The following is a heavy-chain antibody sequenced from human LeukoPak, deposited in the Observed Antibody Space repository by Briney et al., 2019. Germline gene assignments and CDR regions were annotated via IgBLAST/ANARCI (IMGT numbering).Heavy chain of an antibody. CDR2: IRYDGSNK. CDR1: GFTFSSYG. D-gene: IGHD1-26*01. CDR3: AKDRGYSGSSWYFDY. V-gene: IGHV3-30*02. Sequence: PGGSLRLSCAASGFTFSSYGMHWVRQAPGKGLEWVAFIRYDGSNKYYADSVKGRFTISRDNSKNTLYLQMNSPRAEDTAVYYCAKDRGYSGSSWYFDYWGQGTLVTVSS. J-gene: IGHJ4*02.